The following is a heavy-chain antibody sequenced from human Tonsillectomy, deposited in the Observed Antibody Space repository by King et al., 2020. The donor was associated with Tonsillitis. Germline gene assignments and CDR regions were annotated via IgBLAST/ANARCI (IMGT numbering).Heavy chain of an antibody. CDR3: AKDTSLWFGAGGLDP. V-gene: IGHV3-23*04. Sequence: VQLVESGGGLVQPGGSLRLSCAASGFTFSSYAMSWVRQAPGKGLEWVSAISGSGGSTYYADSVKGRFNISRENSKNKLYMKMNSLRAEDTAVYYCAKDTSLWFGAGGLDPWGQGTLVTVSS. J-gene: IGHJ5*02. D-gene: IGHD3-10*01. CDR1: GFTFSSYA. CDR2: ISGSGGST.